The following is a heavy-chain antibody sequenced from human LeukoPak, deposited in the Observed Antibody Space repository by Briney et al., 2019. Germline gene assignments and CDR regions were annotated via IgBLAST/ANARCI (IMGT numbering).Heavy chain of an antibody. Sequence: PGGSLRLSCAASGFTFSSYAMHWVRQAPGKGLEWVAVISYDGSNKYYADSVKGRFTISRDNSKNTLYLQMNSLRAEDTAVYYCARGALFTIFGVVSPWGQGTLVTVSS. CDR2: ISYDGSNK. D-gene: IGHD3-3*01. V-gene: IGHV3-30-3*01. CDR3: ARGALFTIFGVVSP. J-gene: IGHJ5*02. CDR1: GFTFSSYA.